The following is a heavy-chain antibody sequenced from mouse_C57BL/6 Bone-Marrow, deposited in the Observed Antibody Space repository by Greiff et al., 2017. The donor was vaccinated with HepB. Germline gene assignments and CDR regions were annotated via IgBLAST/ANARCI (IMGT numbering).Heavy chain of an antibody. D-gene: IGHD1-1*01. CDR2: IWSGGGT. CDR3: ATYYYGSSLDY. CDR1: GFSLTSYG. J-gene: IGHJ2*01. Sequence: QVQLKESGPGLVQPSQSLSITCTVSGFSLTSYGVHWVRQSPGKGLEWLGVIWSGGGTDYNAAFISRLSISKDNSKSQVFFKMNSLQADDTAIYYCATYYYGSSLDYWGQGTTLTVSS. V-gene: IGHV2-2*01.